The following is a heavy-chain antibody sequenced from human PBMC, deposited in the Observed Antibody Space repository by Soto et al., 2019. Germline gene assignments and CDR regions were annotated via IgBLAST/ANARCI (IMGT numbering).Heavy chain of an antibody. Sequence: ASVKVSCKASGYTFTSYYVHWVRQAPGHGLEGMGLINPSGGSTTYAQKFQGRVTMTRDTSTSTVYMELSSLRSEDTAVYYCASSVAASPTRAGYYYYGMDVWGQGTTITVSS. CDR1: GYTFTSYY. V-gene: IGHV1-46*01. CDR3: ASSVAASPTRAGYYYYGMDV. D-gene: IGHD6-6*01. J-gene: IGHJ6*02. CDR2: INPSGGST.